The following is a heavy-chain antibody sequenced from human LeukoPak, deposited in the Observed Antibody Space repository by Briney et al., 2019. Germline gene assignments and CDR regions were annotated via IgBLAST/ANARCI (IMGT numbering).Heavy chain of an antibody. J-gene: IGHJ6*03. CDR2: IYYSGST. CDR3: ARVGIAPRYYYYYMDV. D-gene: IGHD6-13*01. CDR1: GGSISSYY. Sequence: SETLSLTCTVSGGSISSYYWSWIRQPPGKGLEWIGYIYYSGSTNYNPSLKSRVTISVDTSKNQFSLKLSSVTAADTAVYYCARVGIAPRYYYYYMDVWGKGTTVTVSS. V-gene: IGHV4-59*01.